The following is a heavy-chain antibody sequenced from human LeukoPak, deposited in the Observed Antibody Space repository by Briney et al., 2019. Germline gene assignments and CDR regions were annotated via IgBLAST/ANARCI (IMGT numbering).Heavy chain of an antibody. D-gene: IGHD3-22*01. CDR1: GYTFTGYY. J-gene: IGHJ3*02. CDR3: AKLGITMIVVVIIPDAFDI. CDR2: INPNSGGT. Sequence: ASVKVSCKTSGYTFTGYYMHWVRQAPGQGLEWMGWINPNSGGTNYAQKFQGRVTVTRDTSISTAYLDLSRLISDDTAVYYCAKLGITMIVVVIIPDAFDIWGQGTMVTVSS. V-gene: IGHV1-2*02.